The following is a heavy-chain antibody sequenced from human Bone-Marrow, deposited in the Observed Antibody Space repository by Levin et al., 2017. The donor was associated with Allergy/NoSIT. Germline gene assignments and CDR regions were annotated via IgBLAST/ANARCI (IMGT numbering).Heavy chain of an antibody. J-gene: IGHJ4*02. CDR2: INEDGSSK. CDR3: ARKLIARGGNAFDY. CDR1: GFTFSSHW. Sequence: GESLKISCVGSGFTFSSHWMNWVRQGPGKGLVWVSRINEDGSSKSYEDAVRGRFTIYRDNDKNTLYLQMNSLSVEDTGLDYCARKLIARGGNAFDYWGRATLVTVSS. V-gene: IGHV3-74*01. D-gene: IGHD4-23*01.